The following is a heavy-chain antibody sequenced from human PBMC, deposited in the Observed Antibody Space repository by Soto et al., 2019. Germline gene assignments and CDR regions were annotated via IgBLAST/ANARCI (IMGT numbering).Heavy chain of an antibody. Sequence: GGSLRPSCAASGFTFSSYAMNWVRQAPGKGLEWVSVITGSGDATYYADSVKGRFTISRDNSKNTLYVQMNSLRAEDTAVYYCAKAIRGYNAPLDHWGQGTRVTVSS. CDR1: GFTFSSYA. CDR2: ITGSGDAT. V-gene: IGHV3-23*01. D-gene: IGHD1-20*01. J-gene: IGHJ4*02. CDR3: AKAIRGYNAPLDH.